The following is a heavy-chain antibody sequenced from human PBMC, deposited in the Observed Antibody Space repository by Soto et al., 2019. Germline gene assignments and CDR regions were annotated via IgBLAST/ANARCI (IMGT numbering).Heavy chain of an antibody. CDR2: IWYDGSNK. Sequence: GGSLRLSCAASGFTFSSYGMHWVRQAPGKGLEWVAVIWYDGSNKYYADSVKGRFTISRDNSKNTLYLQMNSLRAEDTAVYYCARDVEAGTPRQGVIDYWGQGTLVTVSS. V-gene: IGHV3-33*01. CDR3: ARDVEAGTPRQGVIDY. CDR1: GFTFSSYG. J-gene: IGHJ4*02. D-gene: IGHD6-13*01.